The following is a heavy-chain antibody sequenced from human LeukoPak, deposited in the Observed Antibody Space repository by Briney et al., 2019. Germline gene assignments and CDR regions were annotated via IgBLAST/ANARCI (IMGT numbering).Heavy chain of an antibody. CDR2: INHSGST. J-gene: IGHJ6*03. Sequence: SETLSLTCAVYGGSFSGYYWSWIRQPPGKGLEWIGEINHSGSTNYNPSLKSRVTISVDTSKNQLSLKLSSVTAADTAVYYCAREAATMVRGVIPLGYYYYYYMDVWGKGTTVTISS. D-gene: IGHD3-10*01. CDR1: GGSFSGYY. CDR3: AREAATMVRGVIPLGYYYYYYMDV. V-gene: IGHV4-34*01.